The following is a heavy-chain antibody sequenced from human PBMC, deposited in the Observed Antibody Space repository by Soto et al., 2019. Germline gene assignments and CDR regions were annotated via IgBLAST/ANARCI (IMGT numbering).Heavy chain of an antibody. CDR3: AIDCRGGSCYANAFDT. J-gene: IGHJ3*02. V-gene: IGHV3-21*01. CDR1: GFTFSSYS. D-gene: IGHD2-15*01. CDR2: ISSSSSYI. Sequence: GGSLRLSCAASGFTFSSYSMNWVRQAPGKGLEWVSSISSSSSYIYYADSVKGRFTISRDNAKNSLYLQMNSLRAEDTAVYYCAIDCRGGSCYANAFDTWAQGKMVTVSS.